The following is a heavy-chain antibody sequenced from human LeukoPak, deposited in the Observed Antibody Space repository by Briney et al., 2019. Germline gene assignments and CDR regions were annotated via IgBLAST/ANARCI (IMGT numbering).Heavy chain of an antibody. V-gene: IGHV1-69-2*01. CDR1: GYTFTDYY. J-gene: IGHJ4*02. Sequence: GASVKVSCKASGYTFTDYYMHWVQQAPGKGLEWMGRVDPEDGETIYAEKFQGRVTITADTSTDTAYMELSSLRSEDTAVYCCATDPRGYQLLYDDYPGDYWGQGTLVTVSS. CDR2: VDPEDGET. D-gene: IGHD2-2*02. CDR3: ATDPRGYQLLYDDYPGDY.